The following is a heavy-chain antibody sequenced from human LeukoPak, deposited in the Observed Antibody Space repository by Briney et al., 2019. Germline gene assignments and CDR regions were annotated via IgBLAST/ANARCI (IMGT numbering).Heavy chain of an antibody. CDR2: IYTSGST. Sequence: SETLSLTCTVSGGSISSYYWSWIRQPAGKGLEWIGRIYTSGSTNYNPSLKSRVTMSVDTSKNQFSLKLSSVTAADTAVYYCTTDSRTYYDFWSGGFDPWGQGTLVTVSS. CDR3: TTDSRTYYDFWSGGFDP. V-gene: IGHV4-4*07. D-gene: IGHD3-3*01. J-gene: IGHJ5*02. CDR1: GGSISSYY.